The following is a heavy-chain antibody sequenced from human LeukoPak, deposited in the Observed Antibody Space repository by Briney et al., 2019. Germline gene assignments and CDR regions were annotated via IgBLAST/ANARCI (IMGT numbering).Heavy chain of an antibody. CDR1: GFTFSSYS. CDR2: LSGSGGST. D-gene: IGHD3-10*01. CDR3: AKAHMTYYYGSGSYYPFDY. J-gene: IGHJ4*02. Sequence: GGSLRLSCAASGFTFSSYSMSWVRQAPGKGLEWVASLSGSGGSTYYADSGKGRLTIPRDNSKTTRYLQMNSLRAEDTAVYYCAKAHMTYYYGSGSYYPFDYWGQGTLVTVSS. V-gene: IGHV3-23*01.